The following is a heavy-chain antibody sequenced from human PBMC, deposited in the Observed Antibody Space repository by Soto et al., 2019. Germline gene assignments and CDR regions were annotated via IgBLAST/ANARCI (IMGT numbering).Heavy chain of an antibody. V-gene: IGHV4-39*07. D-gene: IGHD3-16*01. J-gene: IGHJ3*02. CDR3: ARDFWGVANAALDI. Sequence: TSETLSLTCTVSGGSISSSSYYWSWIRQPPGKGLEWIGYIHYSGSTYYTPSLKSRLTMSLDTSNNHFSLNLSSVTAADTAIYYCARDFWGVANAALDIWGQGTVVTVSS. CDR2: IHYSGST. CDR1: GGSISSSSYY.